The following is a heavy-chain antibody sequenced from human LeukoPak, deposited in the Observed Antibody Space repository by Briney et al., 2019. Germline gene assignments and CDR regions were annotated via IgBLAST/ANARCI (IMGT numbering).Heavy chain of an antibody. V-gene: IGHV4-39*07. CDR1: GGSISSSSYY. D-gene: IGHD3-16*01. Sequence: SVALSLTYPVSGGSISSSSYYWLWIRQPPGKGLEWIGCIYHSGSTYYNPSLKSRVTISVDTSKNQFSLKLSSVTAADTAVYYCARGGRMGRDELDPWGQETLVTVSS. CDR2: IYHSGST. J-gene: IGHJ5*02. CDR3: ARGGRMGRDELDP.